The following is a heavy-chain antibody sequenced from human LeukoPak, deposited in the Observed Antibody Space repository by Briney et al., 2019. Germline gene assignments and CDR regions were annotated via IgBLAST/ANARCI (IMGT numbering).Heavy chain of an antibody. D-gene: IGHD4-11*01. V-gene: IGHV3-33*01. CDR3: ARGLPPVMKYYFDY. Sequence: PGGSLRLSCAASGFTFNSYGMHWVRQAPGKGLEWVAVMWYDGSNKYYADSVKGRFTIFRDDSKNTLYLQMNSLRAEDTAMYYCARGLPPVMKYYFDYWGQGTLVTVSS. CDR2: MWYDGSNK. J-gene: IGHJ4*02. CDR1: GFTFNSYG.